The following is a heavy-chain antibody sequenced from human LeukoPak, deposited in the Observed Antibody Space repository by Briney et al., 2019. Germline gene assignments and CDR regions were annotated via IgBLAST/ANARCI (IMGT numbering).Heavy chain of an antibody. CDR1: GYTFTGYY. Sequence: ASVKVSCKASGYTFTGYYMHWVRQAPGQGLEWMGWINPNSGGTNYAQKFQGRVTMTRDTSISTAYMELSRLRSDDTAVYYCARFPLRFAAAGTLVGWGQGTLVTVSS. CDR3: ARFPLRFAAAGTLVG. V-gene: IGHV1-2*02. D-gene: IGHD6-13*01. CDR2: INPNSGGT. J-gene: IGHJ4*02.